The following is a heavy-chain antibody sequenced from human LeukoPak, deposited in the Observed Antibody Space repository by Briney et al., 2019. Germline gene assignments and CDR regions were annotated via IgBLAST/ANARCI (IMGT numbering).Heavy chain of an antibody. CDR1: GFTFTNYA. J-gene: IGHJ4*02. CDR2: ISGSGSIS. CDR3: AKDGYYYDSSGYHPEFDY. D-gene: IGHD3-22*01. V-gene: IGHV3-23*01. Sequence: PGGSLRLSCTASGFTFTNYAMNWVRQAPGKGLEWVSTISGSGSISYYADSVKGRFTISRDNSKNTLYLQMNSLRAEDTAVYYCAKDGYYYDSSGYHPEFDYWGQGTLVTVSS.